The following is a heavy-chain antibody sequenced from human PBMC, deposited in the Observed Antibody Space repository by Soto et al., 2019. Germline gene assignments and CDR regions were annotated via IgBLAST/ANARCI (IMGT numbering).Heavy chain of an antibody. J-gene: IGHJ4*02. D-gene: IGHD5-12*01. CDR1: GFTFSSYA. Sequence: QVQLVESGGGVVQPGRSLRLSCAASGFTFSSYAMHWVRQAPGKGLEWVAVIIYDGSNKHYADSVQGRFTISRDNSKNTLYLQMNSLRAEDTAVYYCVAELGNSGYDGRDYWGQGTLVTVST. CDR3: VAELGNSGYDGRDY. CDR2: IIYDGSNK. V-gene: IGHV3-30-3*01.